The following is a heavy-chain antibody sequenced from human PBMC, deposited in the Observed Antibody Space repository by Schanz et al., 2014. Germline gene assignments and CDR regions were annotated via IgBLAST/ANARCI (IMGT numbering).Heavy chain of an antibody. D-gene: IGHD3-16*01. V-gene: IGHV1-46*01. CDR2: INPSGGST. Sequence: QVQLVQSGAEVKKPGASVKVSCKASGYTFTSDSMHWVRQAPGQGLEWMGMINPSGGSTTYAQKIQGRRTITADKSTSTAYMELSSLRADDTAVYYCARGGGPEDVMDIWGQGTILTVSS. CDR3: ARGGGPEDVMDI. J-gene: IGHJ3*02. CDR1: GYTFTSDS.